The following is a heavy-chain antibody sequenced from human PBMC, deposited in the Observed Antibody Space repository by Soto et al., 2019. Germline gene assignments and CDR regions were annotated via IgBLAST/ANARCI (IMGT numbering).Heavy chain of an antibody. CDR3: ARGERGTYCGGDCIRGNWFDP. Sequence: PSETLSLTCTVSGGSISSGDYYWSWIRQPPGKGLEWIGYIYYSGSTYYNPSLKSRVTISVDTSKNQFSLKLSSVTAADTAVYYCARGERGTYCGGDCIRGNWFDPWGQGTLVTVSS. V-gene: IGHV4-30-4*01. D-gene: IGHD2-21*02. J-gene: IGHJ5*02. CDR2: IYYSGST. CDR1: GGSISSGDYY.